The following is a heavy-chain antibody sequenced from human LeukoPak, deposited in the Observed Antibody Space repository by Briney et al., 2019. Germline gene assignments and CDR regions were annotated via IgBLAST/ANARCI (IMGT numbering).Heavy chain of an antibody. Sequence: SETLSLTCAVYGGSISSSSYYWGWIRQPPGKGLEWIGSIYYSGSTYYNPSLKSRVTIAVDTSKNHFSLELSSVTAADTAVYFCARGRVSSSSWYSTYYYYFYMDVWGKGTTVTVSS. CDR2: IYYSGST. J-gene: IGHJ6*03. D-gene: IGHD6-13*01. CDR1: GGSISSSSYY. V-gene: IGHV4-39*02. CDR3: ARGRVSSSSWYSTYYYYFYMDV.